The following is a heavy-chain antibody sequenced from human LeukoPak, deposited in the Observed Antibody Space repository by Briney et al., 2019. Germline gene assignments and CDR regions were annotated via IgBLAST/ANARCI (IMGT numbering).Heavy chain of an antibody. CDR2: IYYRGIT. V-gene: IGHV4-39*07. J-gene: IGHJ4*02. CDR3: ARVVYDSSTYPKSYFDF. CDR1: GGSISSSSYY. Sequence: SETLSLTCTVSGGSISSSSYYWGWIRQPPGKGLEWIGSIYYRGITYYNPSLKSRVTISVDTSKNQFSLKLSSVTAADTAVYYCARVVYDSSTYPKSYFDFWGQGTLVTVSS. D-gene: IGHD3-22*01.